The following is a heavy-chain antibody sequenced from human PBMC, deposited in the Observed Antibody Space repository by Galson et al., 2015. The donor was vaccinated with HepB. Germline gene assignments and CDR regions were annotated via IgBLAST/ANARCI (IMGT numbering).Heavy chain of an antibody. J-gene: IGHJ3*02. CDR3: ARGRDTAMVKGDAFDI. CDR2: INAGNGNT. D-gene: IGHD5-18*01. Sequence: SVKVSCKASGYTFTSYAMHWVRQAPGQRLEWMGWINAGNGNTKYSQKFQGRVTITRDTSASTAYMELSSLRSEDTAVYYCARGRDTAMVKGDAFDIWGQGTMVTVSS. V-gene: IGHV1-3*01. CDR1: GYTFTSYA.